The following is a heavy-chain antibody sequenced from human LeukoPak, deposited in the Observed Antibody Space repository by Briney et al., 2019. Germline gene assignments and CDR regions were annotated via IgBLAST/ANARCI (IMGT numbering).Heavy chain of an antibody. CDR2: IIPILGIA. CDR1: GGTFTSYA. J-gene: IGHJ6*02. Sequence: GSSVKVSCKASGGTFTSYAISWVRQAPGQGLEWMGRIIPILGIANYAQKFQGRVTITADKSTSTAYMELSSLRSEDTAVYCCASPRGLHSRVYGMDVWGQGTTVTVSS. V-gene: IGHV1-69*04. CDR3: ASPRGLHSRVYGMDV. D-gene: IGHD5-18*01.